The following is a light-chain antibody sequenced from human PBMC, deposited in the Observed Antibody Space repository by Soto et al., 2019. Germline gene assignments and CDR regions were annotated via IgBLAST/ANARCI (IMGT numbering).Light chain of an antibody. CDR2: DAS. V-gene: IGKV1-5*01. CDR1: QSISSW. CDR3: QQYNTYWT. Sequence: DIQITQSPSTLSASVGDRVTIPCRASQSISSWLAWYQQKPGKAPKLLIYDASSLESGVPSRLSGSGSGTEFTLPIRSLQPDDFATYYCQQYNTYWTFGQGAKVDIK. J-gene: IGKJ1*01.